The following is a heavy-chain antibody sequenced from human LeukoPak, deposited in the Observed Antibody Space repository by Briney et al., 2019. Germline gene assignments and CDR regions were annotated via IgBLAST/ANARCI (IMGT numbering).Heavy chain of an antibody. CDR3: ARSGYSSSWYGEPFDY. J-gene: IGHJ4*02. V-gene: IGHV4-4*07. CDR1: GGSISSYY. CDR2: IYTSGST. Sequence: PSETLSLTCTVSGGSISSYYWSWIRQPAGKGLEWIGRIYTSGSTNYNPSLKSRVTMSVDTSKNQFSLKLSSVTAADTAVYYCARSGYSSSWYGEPFDYWGQGTLGTVSS. D-gene: IGHD6-13*01.